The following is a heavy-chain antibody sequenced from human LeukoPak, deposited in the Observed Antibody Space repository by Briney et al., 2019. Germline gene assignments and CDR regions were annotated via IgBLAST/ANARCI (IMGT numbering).Heavy chain of an antibody. CDR3: ARDSGATMIVVDNNWFDP. CDR2: INHSGST. J-gene: IGHJ5*02. D-gene: IGHD3-22*01. V-gene: IGHV4-34*01. Sequence: SETLSLTCAVYSGSFTDYYWIWIRQPPGKGLEWIGEINHSGSTNYNPSLGGRVTILVDTSKNQFSLRLSSVTAADTAVYYCARDSGATMIVVDNNWFDPWGQGTLVTVSS. CDR1: SGSFTDYY.